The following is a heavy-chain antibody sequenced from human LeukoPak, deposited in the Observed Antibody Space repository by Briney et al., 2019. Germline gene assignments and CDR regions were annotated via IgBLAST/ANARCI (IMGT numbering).Heavy chain of an antibody. D-gene: IGHD3-3*02. J-gene: IGHJ3*02. CDR3: AREISRTGAFDI. V-gene: IGHV3-53*05. CDR1: GFTVSSNY. Sequence: GGSLRLSCAASGFTVSSNYMSWVRQAPGKGLEWVSVTYSGGSTYYADSVKGRFTISRDNSKNTPYLQMNSLRAEDTAVYYCAREISRTGAFDIWGQGTMVTVSS. CDR2: TYSGGST.